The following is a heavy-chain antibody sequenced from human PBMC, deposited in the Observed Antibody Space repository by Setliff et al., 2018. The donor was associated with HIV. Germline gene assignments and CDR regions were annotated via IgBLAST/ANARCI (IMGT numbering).Heavy chain of an antibody. CDR3: AKLDYYDFSGSWARKAAIDF. V-gene: IGHV3-23*01. CDR2: IQSGGIT. J-gene: IGHJ3*01. D-gene: IGHD3-22*01. Sequence: PGGSLRLSWVGSGFSFSDYPLFWVRQAPGKGLEWVSLIQSGGITYYADSVKGRFTISRDNSNNTLSLQMSSLRAEDTAQYYCAKLDYYDFSGSWARKAAIDFWGQGTMVTVSS. CDR1: GFSFSDYP.